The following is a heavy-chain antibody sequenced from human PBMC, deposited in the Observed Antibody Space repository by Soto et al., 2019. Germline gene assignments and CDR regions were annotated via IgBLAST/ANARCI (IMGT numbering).Heavy chain of an antibody. CDR2: TRNKANSYTT. Sequence: EVQLVESGGGLVQPGGSLRLSCAASGFTFSDYYMDWVRQLPGEGLEWVGRTRNKANSYTTEYAPSVKGRFTISRHDSEDSMYLQMNSLKTEDTAVYYCARDTGGSYDFWGQGALVTVSS. J-gene: IGHJ4*02. CDR1: GFTFSDYY. D-gene: IGHD1-26*01. CDR3: ARDTGGSYDF. V-gene: IGHV3-72*01.